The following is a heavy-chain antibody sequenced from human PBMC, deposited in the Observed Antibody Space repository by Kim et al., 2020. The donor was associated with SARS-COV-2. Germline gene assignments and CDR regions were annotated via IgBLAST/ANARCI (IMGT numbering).Heavy chain of an antibody. CDR2: ISAYNGNT. J-gene: IGHJ4*02. CDR3: AREKVVRGVIIFDD. D-gene: IGHD3-10*01. Sequence: ASVKVSCKASGYTFTNYGITWVPQAPGQGLEWMGWISAYNGNTNYAQKVQGRVTMTTDTSTSTAYMELRNLRFDDTAVYFCAREKVVRGVIIFDDWGQGTLVTVSS. V-gene: IGHV1-18*04. CDR1: GYTFTNYG.